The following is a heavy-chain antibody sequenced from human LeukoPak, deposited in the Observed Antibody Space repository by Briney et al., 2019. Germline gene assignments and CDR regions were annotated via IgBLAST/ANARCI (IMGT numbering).Heavy chain of an antibody. CDR2: ISYDGSNK. CDR1: GFTFSSYA. CDR3: ARDLDYYGSGSSPPLCY. V-gene: IGHV3-30*04. D-gene: IGHD3-10*01. Sequence: PGGSLRLSCAASGFTFSSYAMHWVRQAPGKGLEWVAVISYDGSNKYYADSVKGRFTISRDNSKNTLYLQMNSLRAEDTAVYYCARDLDYYGSGSSPPLCYWGQGTLVTVSS. J-gene: IGHJ4*02.